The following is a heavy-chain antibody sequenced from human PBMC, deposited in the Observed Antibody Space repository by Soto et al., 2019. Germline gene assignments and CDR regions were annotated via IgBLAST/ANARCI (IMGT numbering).Heavy chain of an antibody. CDR3: AGGGRVYIWFNEY. CDR2: IIPIFGTA. V-gene: IGHV1-69*01. J-gene: IGHJ4*02. D-gene: IGHD3-10*01. CDR1: GGLFSSYA. Sequence: QEQLVQSGAEVKKPGSSVKVSCKASGGLFSSYAITWVRQAPGQGLEWMGGIIPIFGTANYAQKFQGRVTITADESATTAYMELSRLRSDDAAMDYCAGGGRVYIWFNEYWGQGTLVTVSS.